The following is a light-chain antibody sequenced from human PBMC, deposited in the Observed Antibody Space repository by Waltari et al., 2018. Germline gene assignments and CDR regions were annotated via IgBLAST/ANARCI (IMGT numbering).Light chain of an antibody. CDR2: ENN. CDR3: GTWDSSLSVGV. CDR1: SPNLGNNY. Sequence: QSVLTQPPSVSAAPGPKVTIPCSGSSPNLGNNYVSWYQQFPGTAPKLLIYENNKRPSGTPDRFSGSKSGTSATLDIHGLQTGDEANYYCGTWDSSLSVGVLGGGTKVTVL. J-gene: IGLJ2*01. V-gene: IGLV1-51*01.